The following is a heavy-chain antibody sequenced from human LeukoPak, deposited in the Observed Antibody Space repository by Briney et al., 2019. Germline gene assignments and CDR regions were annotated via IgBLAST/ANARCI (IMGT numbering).Heavy chain of an antibody. CDR3: ARAEGYYYGSGSHAFDI. Sequence: SETLSLTCTVSAYSITSFYWGWIRQPPGKGLEWIAYIYYSGSTNYNPSLKSRVTISVDTSKNQFSLKLSSVTAADTAVYYCARAEGYYYGSGSHAFDIWGQGTMVTVSS. CDR2: IYYSGST. D-gene: IGHD3-10*01. J-gene: IGHJ3*02. CDR1: AYSITSFY. V-gene: IGHV4-59*01.